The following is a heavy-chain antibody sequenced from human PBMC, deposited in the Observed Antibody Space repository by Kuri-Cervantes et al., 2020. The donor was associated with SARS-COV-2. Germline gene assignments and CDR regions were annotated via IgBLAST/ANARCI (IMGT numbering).Heavy chain of an antibody. CDR2: INPNSGGT. CDR1: GYTFTGYY. Sequence: ASVKVSCKASGYTFTGYYMHWVRQAPGQGLEWMGWINPNSGGTNYAQKFQGRVTMTRDTSISTAYMELSRLRSDDTAVYYYARDFSDTIFGVAFDYWGQGTLVTVSS. J-gene: IGHJ4*02. D-gene: IGHD3-3*01. V-gene: IGHV1-2*02. CDR3: ARDFSDTIFGVAFDY.